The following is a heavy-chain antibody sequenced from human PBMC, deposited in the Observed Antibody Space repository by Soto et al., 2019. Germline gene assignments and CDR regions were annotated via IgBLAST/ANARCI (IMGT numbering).Heavy chain of an antibody. CDR1: GFSFSIYA. V-gene: IGHV3-23*01. Sequence: VQLLESGGGLVQPGGSLRLSCAASGFSFSIYAMSWVRQAPGKGLECVSGNGLGNDDTYYADSVKGRFIISRDNSKYTVSLQMNGLRVEDTAIYYCAKDRMDHNSVWDPFDIWGQGTTVTVSS. D-gene: IGHD1-20*01. CDR3: AKDRMDHNSVWDPFDI. J-gene: IGHJ3*02. CDR2: NGLGNDDT.